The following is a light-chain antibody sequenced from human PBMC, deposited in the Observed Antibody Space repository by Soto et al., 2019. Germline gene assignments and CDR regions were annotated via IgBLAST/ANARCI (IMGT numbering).Light chain of an antibody. Sequence: DIVMTQSPDSLAVSLGERATINCKSSQSVLYSSNNKNYLAWYQQKPRQPPKLLIYWASTRESGVPDRFSGSGSGTDFTLTISILQAEDVAVYYCQQYYSTPLTFGGGTKVEIK. CDR1: QSVLYSSNNKNY. J-gene: IGKJ4*01. CDR3: QQYYSTPLT. V-gene: IGKV4-1*01. CDR2: WAS.